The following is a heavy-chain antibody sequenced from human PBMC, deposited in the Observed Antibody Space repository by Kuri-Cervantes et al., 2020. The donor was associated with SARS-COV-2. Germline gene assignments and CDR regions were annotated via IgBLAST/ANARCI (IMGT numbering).Heavy chain of an antibody. CDR2: ISSSSSTI. J-gene: IGHJ4*02. CDR1: GFTFHTYE. Sequence: GESLKISCEGSGFTFHTYEMNWVRQAPGKGLEWVSYISSSSSTIYYIDSVKGRFTISRDNAKNSLYLQMNSLRAEDTAVYYCVRVGAYSGYDFDSWGQGTLVTVSS. CDR3: VRVGAYSGYDFDS. V-gene: IGHV3-48*01. D-gene: IGHD5-12*01.